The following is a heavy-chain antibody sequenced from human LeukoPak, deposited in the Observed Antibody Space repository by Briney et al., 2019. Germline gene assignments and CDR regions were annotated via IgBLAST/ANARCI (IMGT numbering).Heavy chain of an antibody. CDR1: GGSISSYY. CDR3: ARGDYGGGFDY. V-gene: IGHV4-59*01. D-gene: IGHD4-23*01. Sequence: PSETLSLTCTVSGGSISSYYWSWIRQPPGKGLEWIGYIYYSGSTNYNPSLKSRVTMSVDTSKNQFSLKLSSVTAADTAVYYCARGDYGGGFDYWGQGTLVTVSS. CDR2: IYYSGST. J-gene: IGHJ4*02.